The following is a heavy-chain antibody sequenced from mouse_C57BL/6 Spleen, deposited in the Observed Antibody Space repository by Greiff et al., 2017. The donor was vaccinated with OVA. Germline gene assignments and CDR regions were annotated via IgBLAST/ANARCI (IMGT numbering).Heavy chain of an antibody. V-gene: IGHV1-62-3*01. CDR1: GYNFNSYW. CDR3: ARYYGNSYYFDY. Sequence: QVQLQQPGAELVKPGASVKLSCKASGYNFNSYWMHWVKQRPGRGLEWIGRIDPNSGGTKYNEKFKGKATLTVDKPSSTAYMQLSSLTSEDSAVYYCARYYGNSYYFDYWGQGTTLTVSS. J-gene: IGHJ2*01. CDR2: IDPNSGGT. D-gene: IGHD1-1*01.